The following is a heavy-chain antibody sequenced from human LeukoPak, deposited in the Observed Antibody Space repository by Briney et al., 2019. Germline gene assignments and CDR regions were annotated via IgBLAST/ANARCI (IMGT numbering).Heavy chain of an antibody. D-gene: IGHD3-9*01. V-gene: IGHV4-31*03. CDR1: GGSISSGGYY. CDR3: ARGERNVLRYFDWLPVPNNWFDP. Sequence: SETLSLTCTVSGGSISSGGYYWSWIRQHPGKGLEWIGYIYYSGSTYYNPSLKSRVTISVDTSKNQFSLKLSSVTAADTAVYYCARGERNVLRYFDWLPVPNNWFDPWGQGTLVTVSS. CDR2: IYYSGST. J-gene: IGHJ5*02.